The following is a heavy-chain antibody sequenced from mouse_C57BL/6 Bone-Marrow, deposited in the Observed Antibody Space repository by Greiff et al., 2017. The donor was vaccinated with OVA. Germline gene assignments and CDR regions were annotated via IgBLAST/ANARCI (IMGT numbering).Heavy chain of an antibody. CDR2: IDPSDSYT. J-gene: IGHJ2*01. D-gene: IGHD1-1*01. V-gene: IGHV1-50*01. CDR1: GYTFTSYW. Sequence: QVQLQQPGAELVKPGASVKLSCKASGYTFTSYWMQWVKQRPGQGLEWIGEIDPSDSYTNYNQKFKGKATLTVDTSSSTAYMQLSSLTSEDSAVYYCARGVTTVVARATDYWGQGTTRTVSS. CDR3: ARGVTTVVARATDY.